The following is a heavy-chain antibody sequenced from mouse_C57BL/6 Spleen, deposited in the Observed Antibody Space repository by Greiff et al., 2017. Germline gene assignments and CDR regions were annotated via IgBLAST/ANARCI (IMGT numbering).Heavy chain of an antibody. Sequence: VQLQQSGPGLVQPSQSLSITCTVSGFSLTSYGVHWVRQSPGKGLEWLGVIWSGGSTAYNAAFISRLSISKDNSKSQVFFKMNSLQADDTAIYYCARPYGYDVGYYAMDYWGQGTSVTVSS. D-gene: IGHD2-2*01. CDR3: ARPYGYDVGYYAMDY. V-gene: IGHV2-2*01. J-gene: IGHJ4*01. CDR1: GFSLTSYG. CDR2: IWSGGST.